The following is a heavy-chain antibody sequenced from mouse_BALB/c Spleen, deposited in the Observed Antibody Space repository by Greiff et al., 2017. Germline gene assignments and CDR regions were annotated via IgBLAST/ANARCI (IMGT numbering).Heavy chain of an antibody. D-gene: IGHD2-1*01. Sequence: EVMLVESGGGLVKPGGSLKLSCAASGFTFSSYAMSWVRQSPEKRLEWVAEISSGGSYTYYPDTVTGRFTISRDNAKNTLYLEMSSLRSEDTAMYYCARGGYYGNYFDYWGQGTTLTVSS. CDR2: ISSGGSYT. V-gene: IGHV5-9-4*01. J-gene: IGHJ2*01. CDR1: GFTFSSYA. CDR3: ARGGYYGNYFDY.